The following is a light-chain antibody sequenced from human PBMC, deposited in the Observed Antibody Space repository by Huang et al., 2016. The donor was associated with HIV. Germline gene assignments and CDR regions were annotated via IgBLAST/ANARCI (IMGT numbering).Light chain of an antibody. CDR2: DAS. CDR1: EGVSSN. J-gene: IGKJ2*01. Sequence: EVVMTQSPATLSVSPGERATLSCRASEGVSSNLAWYQQKPGQAPRLLIYDASTRATGIPARFSDSGSGREFTLTISSLQSEDFAVYYCQQYSNWPPFTFGQGTKLEIK. CDR3: QQYSNWPPFT. V-gene: IGKV3-15*01.